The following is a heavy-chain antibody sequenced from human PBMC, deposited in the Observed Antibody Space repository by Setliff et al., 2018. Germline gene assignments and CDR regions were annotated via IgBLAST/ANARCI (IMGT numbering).Heavy chain of an antibody. V-gene: IGHV3-23*01. CDR3: ARGLHDSSGDNYVGAFDV. CDR2: ISGSASST. CDR1: GFTFSNYA. Sequence: GESLKISCAASGFTFSNYAMGWVRQAPGEGLEWVSSISGSASSTYYADSVKGRFTISRDNSKNTLFLQMLSLRVEDTAVYYCARGLHDSSGDNYVGAFDVWGQGTMVTVSS. J-gene: IGHJ3*01. D-gene: IGHD3-22*01.